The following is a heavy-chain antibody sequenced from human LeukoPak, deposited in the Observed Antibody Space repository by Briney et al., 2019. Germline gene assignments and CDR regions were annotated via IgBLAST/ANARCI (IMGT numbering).Heavy chain of an antibody. CDR2: ISSSSSYI. V-gene: IGHV3-21*01. J-gene: IGHJ4*02. D-gene: IGHD3-10*01. Sequence: GGSLRLSCAASGFTFSSYSVNWFRQAPVKGLERVSSISSSSSYIFYADSVKGRFTISRDNAKNSLYLQMNSLRAKDTAVYYCARTHSNYYGSGSQLYYFDYWGQGTLVTVSS. CDR1: GFTFSSYS. CDR3: ARTHSNYYGSGSQLYYFDY.